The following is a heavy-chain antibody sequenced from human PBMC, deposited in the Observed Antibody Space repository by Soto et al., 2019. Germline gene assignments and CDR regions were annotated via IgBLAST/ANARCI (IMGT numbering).Heavy chain of an antibody. CDR1: GFTFSSYG. CDR2: IWYDGSNK. D-gene: IGHD3-3*01. Sequence: GGSLRLSCAASGFTFSSYGMHWVRQAPGKGLEWVAVIWYDGSNKYYADSVKGRFTISRDNSKNTLYLQMNSLRAEDTAVYYCARTGGLYPEIHLWYADYWGQGTLVTVSS. V-gene: IGHV3-33*01. J-gene: IGHJ4*02. CDR3: ARTGGLYPEIHLWYADY.